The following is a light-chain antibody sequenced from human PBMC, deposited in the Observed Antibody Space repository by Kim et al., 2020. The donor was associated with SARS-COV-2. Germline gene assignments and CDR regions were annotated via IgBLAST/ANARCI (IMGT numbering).Light chain of an antibody. CDR2: AAS. V-gene: IGKV1-39*01. J-gene: IGKJ3*01. CDR3: QQSYITPFT. CDR1: QSISSH. Sequence: DIQMTQSPSSLSASVGDRVTITCRTTQSISSHLNWYQQKPGRAPKLLISAASTLQGGVPSRFSGSGSETDFSLTISSLQPEDFATYFCQQSYITPFTFGPGTKVDIK.